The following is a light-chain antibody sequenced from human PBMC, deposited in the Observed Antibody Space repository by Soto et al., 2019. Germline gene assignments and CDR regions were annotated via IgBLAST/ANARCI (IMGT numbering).Light chain of an antibody. V-gene: IGKV3-15*01. CDR3: QQYNTWPYT. CDR1: ETVSIN. J-gene: IGKJ2*01. Sequence: ERVMTQSPATLSVSPGERAPLSCRASETVSINLAWYQQKPGHAPRLLLYGASTRATGGPARFSGRVSVTEFTLTISSLQSEDFAVYYCQQYNTWPYTFGPGAKLDIK. CDR2: GAS.